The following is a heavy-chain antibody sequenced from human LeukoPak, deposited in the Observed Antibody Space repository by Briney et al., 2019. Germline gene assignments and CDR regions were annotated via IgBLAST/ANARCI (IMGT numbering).Heavy chain of an antibody. Sequence: GASVKVSCKASGGTFSSYAISWVRQAPGQGLEWMGGIIPIFGTANYAQKFQGRVTITADESTSTAYMELSSLRSEDTAVYYCARDRPAYCSGGSCYADYWGQGTLVTVSS. CDR2: IIPIFGTA. J-gene: IGHJ4*02. D-gene: IGHD2-15*01. CDR3: ARDRPAYCSGGSCYADY. CDR1: GGTFSSYA. V-gene: IGHV1-69*13.